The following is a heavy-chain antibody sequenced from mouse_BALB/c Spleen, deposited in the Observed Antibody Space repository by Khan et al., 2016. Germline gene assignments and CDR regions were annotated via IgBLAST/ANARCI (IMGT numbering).Heavy chain of an antibody. V-gene: IGHV3-2*02. J-gene: IGHJ3*01. CDR1: GYSITSDYA. Sequence: VQLKESGPGLVKPSQSLSLTCTVTGYSITSDYAWNWIRQFPGNKLEWMGYISYSGSTSYNPSLKSRISITRDTSKNQIFLRLNSVTTEDTATYYCAEELVWFAYLGQWTLVTVSS. CDR2: ISYSGST. CDR3: AEELVWFAY.